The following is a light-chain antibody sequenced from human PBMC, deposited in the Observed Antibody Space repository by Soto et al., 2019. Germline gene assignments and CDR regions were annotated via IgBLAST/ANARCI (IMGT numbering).Light chain of an antibody. V-gene: IGLV4-69*01. CDR1: SAHSSYA. J-gene: IGLJ2*01. Sequence: QLVLTQSPSASASLGASVKLTCTLSSAHSSYAIAWHQQQPEKGPRYLMKLNSDGSHSKGDGIPDRFSGSSSGAERYLTISSLQSEDEADYYCQTWGTGISVVFGGGTKLTVL. CDR3: QTWGTGISVV. CDR2: LNSDGSH.